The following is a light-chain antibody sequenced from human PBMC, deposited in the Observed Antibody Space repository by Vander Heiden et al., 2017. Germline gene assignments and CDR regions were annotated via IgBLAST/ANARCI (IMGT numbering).Light chain of an antibody. CDR3: TSYTGSNTVL. V-gene: IGLV2-8*01. CDR2: DVT. Sequence: QSALTQPPSASESPGQSVTISCTGTSSDVGGYSYVSWYQQHPGKAPRLIIYDVTKRPSGVPERFSGSKSGNTASLTVSGLQAEDEADYYCTSYTGSNTVLFGGGTRLTVL. CDR1: SSDVGGYSY. J-gene: IGLJ2*01.